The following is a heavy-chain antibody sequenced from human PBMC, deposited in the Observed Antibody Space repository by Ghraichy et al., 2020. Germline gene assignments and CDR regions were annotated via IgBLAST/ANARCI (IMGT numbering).Heavy chain of an antibody. Sequence: SETLSLTCTVSGGSISSSSYYWGWIRQPPGKGLEWIGSIYYSGSTYYNPSLKSRVTISVDTSKNQFSLKLSSVTAADTAVYYCARWVTFGGIAAEGWWGQGTLVTVSS. CDR2: IYYSGST. D-gene: IGHD6-13*01. J-gene: IGHJ4*02. CDR3: ARWVTFGGIAAEGW. V-gene: IGHV4-39*07. CDR1: GGSISSSSYY.